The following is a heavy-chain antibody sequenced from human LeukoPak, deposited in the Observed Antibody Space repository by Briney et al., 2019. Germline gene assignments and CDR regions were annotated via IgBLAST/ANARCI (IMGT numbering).Heavy chain of an antibody. CDR2: INTDGSST. Sequence: PGGSLRLSCAASGFTFSSYWMHWVRQAPGQGLVWVSRINTDGSSTSYADSVKGRFTISRDNAKNTLYLQMNSLRAEDTAVYYCARVPYYYDSSGYFGYWGQGTLVTVSS. D-gene: IGHD3-22*01. CDR1: GFTFSSYW. CDR3: ARVPYYYDSSGYFGY. J-gene: IGHJ4*02. V-gene: IGHV3-74*01.